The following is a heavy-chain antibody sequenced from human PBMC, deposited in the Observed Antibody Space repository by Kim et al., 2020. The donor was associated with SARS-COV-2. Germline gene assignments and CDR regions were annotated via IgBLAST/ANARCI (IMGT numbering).Heavy chain of an antibody. J-gene: IGHJ4*02. Sequence: GGSLRLSCTASKVTLSNYAMHWVRQAPGKGLEWVALISSDGRKQYYVDSVKGRFTISRDNSKNTLSLQMNSLRPDYTAIYYCATRCRDSGYQFHFYCWGQGTLVTVST. V-gene: IGHV3-30*03. CDR2: ISSDGRKQ. CDR3: ATRCRDSGYQFHFYC. D-gene: IGHD6-25*01. CDR1: KVTLSNYA.